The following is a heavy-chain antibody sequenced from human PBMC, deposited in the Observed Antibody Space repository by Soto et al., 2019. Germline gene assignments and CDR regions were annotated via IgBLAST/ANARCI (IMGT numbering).Heavy chain of an antibody. Sequence: HLVESGGGLVQPGGSLRLSCVASGFRLSNHFMNWVRQAPGKGLEWVATIKEDGRERYYVESVEGRFTISRDNAKNSLYLQLNNVRDEDTAVYYCARPRFRGMDVWGQGTTVTVSS. CDR3: ARPRFRGMDV. J-gene: IGHJ6*02. D-gene: IGHD3-10*01. CDR1: GFRLSNHF. V-gene: IGHV3-7*03. CDR2: IKEDGRER.